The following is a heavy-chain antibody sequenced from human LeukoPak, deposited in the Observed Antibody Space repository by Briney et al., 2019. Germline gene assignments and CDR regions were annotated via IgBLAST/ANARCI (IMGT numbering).Heavy chain of an antibody. V-gene: IGHV5-51*03. CDR2: IYPGDSDT. J-gene: IGHJ1*01. CDR3: ARPRTSVAPGSGYFQH. CDR1: GYSFTSYW. Sequence: KPGESLKISCKGSGYSFTSYWIGWVRQMPGKGLEWMGIIYPGDSDTRYSPSFQGQVTISADKSISTAYLQWSSLKASDTAMYYCARPRTSVAPGSGYFQHWGQGTLVTVSS. D-gene: IGHD3-10*01.